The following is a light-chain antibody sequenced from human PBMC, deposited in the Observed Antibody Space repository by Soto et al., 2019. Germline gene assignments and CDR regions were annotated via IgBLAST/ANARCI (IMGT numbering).Light chain of an antibody. V-gene: IGKV1-39*01. CDR3: QQSYSTLLT. Sequence: DIQMTQSPSSLSASVGDRVTITCRASQSISSYLNWYQQKPGKAPKLLIYAASSLQSGVPSRFSGSGSGTAFPLLICSLHPEDFATYYCQQSYSTLLTFGGGTKVEIK. CDR1: QSISSY. J-gene: IGKJ4*01. CDR2: AAS.